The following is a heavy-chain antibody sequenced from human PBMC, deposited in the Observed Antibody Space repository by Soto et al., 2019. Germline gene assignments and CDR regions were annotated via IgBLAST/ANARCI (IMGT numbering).Heavy chain of an antibody. CDR1: GESLSGYY. Sequence: QVQLQQWGAGLLKPSETLSLTCAVYGESLSGYYGNWIRQSPGKGVEWIGEINYSGNTNYNPSLKSRVTISIDTSKNQFSLNMSSVTAAATAVYYCARTRNLDVWGQGTTVIVSS. J-gene: IGHJ6*02. CDR3: ARTRNLDV. D-gene: IGHD1-1*01. CDR2: INYSGNT. V-gene: IGHV4-34*01.